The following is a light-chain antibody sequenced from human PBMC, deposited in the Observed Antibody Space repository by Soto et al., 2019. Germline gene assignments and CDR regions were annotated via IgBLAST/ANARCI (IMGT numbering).Light chain of an antibody. Sequence: EIVLTQSPATLSLSLVEISTLSCRASQSVSSHLTWYQQKPGQAPRLLIYDASNRATGIPDRSSGSGSGQDFTLTISSLEPEDFAVYYCQQRSNWPPEFTFGPGTKVDIK. CDR1: QSVSSH. J-gene: IGKJ3*01. CDR2: DAS. CDR3: QQRSNWPPEFT. V-gene: IGKV3-11*01.